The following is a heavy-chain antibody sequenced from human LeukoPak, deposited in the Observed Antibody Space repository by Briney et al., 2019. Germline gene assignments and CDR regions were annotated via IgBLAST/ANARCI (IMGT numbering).Heavy chain of an antibody. CDR2: IKQDGSEK. J-gene: IGHJ4*02. Sequence: PGGSLRLSCAASGFTFSSYWMSWVRQAPGKGLEWVANIKQDGSEKYYVDSVKGRFTISRDNAKNSLYLQMNGLRAEDTAVYYCARDSEMATIPLDYWGQGTLVTVSS. CDR3: ARDSEMATIPLDY. CDR1: GFTFSSYW. V-gene: IGHV3-7*01. D-gene: IGHD5-12*01.